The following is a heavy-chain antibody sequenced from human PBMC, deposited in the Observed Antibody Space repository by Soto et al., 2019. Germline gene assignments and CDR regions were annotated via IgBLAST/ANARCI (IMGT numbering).Heavy chain of an antibody. CDR2: IYYSGST. CDR3: ARESVPAANFNWFDP. V-gene: IGHV4-59*12. Sequence: SETLSLTCTVSGGSISRYYWSWIRQPPGKGLEWIGYIYYSGSTNYNPSLKSRVTISVDTSKNQFSLKLSSVTAADTAVYYCARESVPAANFNWFDPWGQGTLVTVSS. D-gene: IGHD2-2*01. CDR1: GGSISRYY. J-gene: IGHJ5*02.